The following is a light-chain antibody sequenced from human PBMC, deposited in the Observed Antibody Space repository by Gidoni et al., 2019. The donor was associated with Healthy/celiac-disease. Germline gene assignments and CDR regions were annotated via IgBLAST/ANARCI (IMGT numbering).Light chain of an antibody. Sequence: DIQMTQSPSSLSASVGDRVTITCRASQSISSYLNWYQQKPGKAPKLLIYAASSLQSGVPSRFSGSGSGTDFTLTISSLQPEDFATYYCQQSYSTPRRPFXQXTKVEIK. CDR3: QQSYSTPRRP. CDR1: QSISSY. CDR2: AAS. J-gene: IGKJ1*01. V-gene: IGKV1-39*01.